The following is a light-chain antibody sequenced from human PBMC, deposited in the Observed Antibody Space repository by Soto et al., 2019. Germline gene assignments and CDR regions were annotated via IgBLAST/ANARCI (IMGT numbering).Light chain of an antibody. Sequence: IVMTQSPATLSVSPGERATLSCRASPSVSSSYLAWYQQKPGQAPRLLIYGASSRATGIPDRFSGSGSGTDFTLTISRLEPEDFAVYYCQQYGSSLITFGQGTRLEIK. CDR2: GAS. V-gene: IGKV3-20*01. CDR1: PSVSSSY. J-gene: IGKJ5*01. CDR3: QQYGSSLIT.